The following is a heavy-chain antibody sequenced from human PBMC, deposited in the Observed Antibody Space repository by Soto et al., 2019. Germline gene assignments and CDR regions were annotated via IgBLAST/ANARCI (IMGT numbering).Heavy chain of an antibody. CDR1: GGSISSGGYY. CDR2: IYYRGST. Sequence: QVQLQESGPGLVKPSQTLSLTCTVSGGSISSGGYYWSWIRQDPGKGLEWIGYIYYRGSTYYNPSLYKGATKSLKTSNNQLSLKLSSVTAACTAVYYFVRDMRFGELDRAFYIWGQGTMVTVSS. J-gene: IGHJ3*02. D-gene: IGHD3-10*01. V-gene: IGHV4-31*03. CDR3: VRDMRFGELDRAFYI.